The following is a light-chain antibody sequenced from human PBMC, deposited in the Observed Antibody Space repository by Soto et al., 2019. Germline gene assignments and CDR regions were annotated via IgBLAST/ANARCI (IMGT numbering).Light chain of an antibody. J-gene: IGKJ1*01. CDR3: QQYGSPGT. V-gene: IGKV3-20*01. CDR2: DTS. Sequence: EPVLTQSPGTLSLSPGERATISGRASQSVGGSSLAWYQQRPGQAPRLLIYDTSNRATGIPDRFSGSGSGTDSTLTIRRLEPEDFAVYYCQQYGSPGTFGQGTKGDIK. CDR1: QSVGGSS.